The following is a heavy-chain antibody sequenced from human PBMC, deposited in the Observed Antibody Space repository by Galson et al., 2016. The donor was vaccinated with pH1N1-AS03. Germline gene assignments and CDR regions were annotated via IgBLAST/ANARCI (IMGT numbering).Heavy chain of an antibody. D-gene: IGHD3-16*01. V-gene: IGHV3-23*01. CDR2: ISASGGDT. CDR3: ARRSPWESYYFDY. Sequence: SLRLSCAASGFSFNTFAMSWVRQAQGKGLEWVSSISASGGDTYYADSVKGRFTISRDNSRNTLYLQMSSLRAEDAAIYYCARRSPWESYYFDYWGQGTLVTVSP. CDR1: GFSFNTFA. J-gene: IGHJ4*02.